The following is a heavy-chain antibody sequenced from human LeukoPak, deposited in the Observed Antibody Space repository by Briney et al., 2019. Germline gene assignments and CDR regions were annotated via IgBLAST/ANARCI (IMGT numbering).Heavy chain of an antibody. CDR3: ARGYYYYYYMDV. J-gene: IGHJ6*03. CDR1: GGSISSYY. Sequence: PSETLSLTCTVSGGSISSYYWSWIRQPPGKGLEWIGYTYYSGSTNYNPSLKSRVTISVDTSKNQFSLKLSSVTAADTAVYYCARGYYYYYYMDVWGKGTTVTVSS. V-gene: IGHV4-59*01. CDR2: TYYSGST.